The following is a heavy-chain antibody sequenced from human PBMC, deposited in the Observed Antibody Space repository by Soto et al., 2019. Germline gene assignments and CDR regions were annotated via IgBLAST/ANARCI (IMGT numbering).Heavy chain of an antibody. J-gene: IGHJ6*02. Sequence: QAQVEQSGAEVKKPGASVKVSCKSSGYTFTDYYIHWVRQAPGQGLEWMGWINPKSGATNYAQKFRGRVSMTRDTSSSKVYMELTKLTSDDTAVYYCTRGGMPYSSWNYYFNGMDIWGQGTTVTVAS. V-gene: IGHV1-2*02. CDR1: GYTFTDYY. CDR3: TRGGMPYSSWNYYFNGMDI. CDR2: INPKSGAT. D-gene: IGHD6-19*01.